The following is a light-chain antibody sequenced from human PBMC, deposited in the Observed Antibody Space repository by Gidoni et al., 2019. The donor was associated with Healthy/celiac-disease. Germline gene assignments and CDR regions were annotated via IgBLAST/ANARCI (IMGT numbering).Light chain of an antibody. CDR1: SSDVGGYNY. J-gene: IGLJ1*01. V-gene: IGLV2-14*01. CDR3: SSYTSSSTLYV. Sequence: QSALTQPASVSGSPGPSITISCTGTSSDVGGYNYVSWYQQHPGKAPKLMIYEVSNRPSGVSNRFSGSKSGNTASLTISGLQAEDEADYYSSSYTSSSTLYVFGTGTKVTVL. CDR2: EVS.